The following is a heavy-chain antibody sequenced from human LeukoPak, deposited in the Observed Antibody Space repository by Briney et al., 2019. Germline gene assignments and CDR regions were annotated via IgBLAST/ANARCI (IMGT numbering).Heavy chain of an antibody. J-gene: IGHJ6*02. V-gene: IGHV3-21*01. CDR1: GFTFSSYS. D-gene: IGHD3-9*01. Sequence: GGSLRLSCAASGFTFSSYSVNWVRQAPGKGLEWVSSISSSSSYIYYADSVKGRFTISRDNAKNSLYLQMNSLRAEDTAVYYCARDQAPLLRYFDWLPYYYGMDVWGQGTTVTVSS. CDR2: ISSSSSYI. CDR3: ARDQAPLLRYFDWLPYYYGMDV.